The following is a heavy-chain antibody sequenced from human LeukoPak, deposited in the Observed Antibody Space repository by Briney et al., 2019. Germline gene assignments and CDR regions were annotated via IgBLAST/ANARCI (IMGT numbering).Heavy chain of an antibody. CDR3: ARPPRALQLDAFDI. J-gene: IGHJ3*02. CDR1: GYRFTSYW. V-gene: IGHV5-51*01. Sequence: GESLKISCKGSGYRFTSYWIAWVRQMPGKGLEWMGIIYPGDSDTRYSPSFQGQVTISADKSISTAYLQWSSLKASDTAMYYCARPPRALQLDAFDIWGQGTMVTVSS. D-gene: IGHD1-1*01. CDR2: IYPGDSDT.